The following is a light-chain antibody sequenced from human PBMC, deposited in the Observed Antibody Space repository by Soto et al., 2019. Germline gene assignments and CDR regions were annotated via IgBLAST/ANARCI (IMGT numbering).Light chain of an antibody. J-gene: IGKJ3*01. V-gene: IGKV1-39*01. CDR2: DAY. CDR1: QSIRSF. Sequence: DIQMTQSPSSLSASVGDRVSITCRASQSIRSFLNCYQQKPGKAPKLLIYDAYSFQSGDPSRISGSGSGTDFTLTISSLQPEDFATYYCQQTYSVTLTFGPGTKVDIK. CDR3: QQTYSVTLT.